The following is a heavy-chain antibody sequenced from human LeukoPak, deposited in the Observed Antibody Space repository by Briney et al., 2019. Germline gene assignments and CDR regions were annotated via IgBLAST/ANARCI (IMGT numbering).Heavy chain of an antibody. CDR1: GGSFSGYY. D-gene: IGHD3-3*01. CDR3: ARGDDYDFWSGYYYGMDV. Sequence: PSETLSLTCAVYGGSFSGYYWSWIRQPPGKGLEWIGEINHSGSTNYNPSLKSRVTISVDTSKNQFSLKLSSVTAADTAVYYCARGDDYDFWSGYYYGMDVWGQGTTVTVSP. V-gene: IGHV4-34*01. J-gene: IGHJ6*01. CDR2: INHSGST.